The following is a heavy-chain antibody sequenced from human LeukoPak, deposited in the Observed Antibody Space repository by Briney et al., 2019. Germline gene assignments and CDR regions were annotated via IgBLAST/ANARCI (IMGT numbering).Heavy chain of an antibody. Sequence: GGSLRLSCAASGFTFRTYPMSWVRQAPGKGLDWVSALSGSGTSTYYADSVKGRFSISRDNSKNTLFLQMNNLRVDDTAVYYCAKGETVTKGPLDNWGQGTLVTVSS. D-gene: IGHD4-17*01. CDR1: GFTFRTYP. CDR2: LSGSGTST. CDR3: AKGETVTKGPLDN. V-gene: IGHV3-23*01. J-gene: IGHJ4*02.